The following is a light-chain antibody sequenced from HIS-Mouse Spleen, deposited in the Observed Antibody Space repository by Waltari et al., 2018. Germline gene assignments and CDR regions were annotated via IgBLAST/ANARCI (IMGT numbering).Light chain of an antibody. CDR3: CSNAGSSTWV. Sequence: QSALTQPASVSGSPGQSITISCPGTRRDVGRYTLVSWYQQHPGKPPKLMIYEGSKRPSGVSNRFSGSKSGNTASLTISGLQAEDEADYYCCSNAGSSTWVFGGGTKLTVL. CDR2: EGS. V-gene: IGLV2-23*01. CDR1: RRDVGRYTL. J-gene: IGLJ3*02.